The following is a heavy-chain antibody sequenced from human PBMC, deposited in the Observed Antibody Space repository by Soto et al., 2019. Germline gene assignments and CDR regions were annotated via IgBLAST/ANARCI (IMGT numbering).Heavy chain of an antibody. CDR3: ARGLREIVVVVAATPDYYYYGMDV. J-gene: IGHJ6*02. CDR2: IIPIFGTA. Sequence: ASVKVSCKASGGTFSSYAISWVRQAPGQGLEWMGGIIPIFGTANYAQKFQGRVTITADESTSTAYMELSSLRSEDTAVYYCARGLREIVVVVAATPDYYYYGMDVWGQGTTVTVPS. D-gene: IGHD2-15*01. V-gene: IGHV1-69*13. CDR1: GGTFSSYA.